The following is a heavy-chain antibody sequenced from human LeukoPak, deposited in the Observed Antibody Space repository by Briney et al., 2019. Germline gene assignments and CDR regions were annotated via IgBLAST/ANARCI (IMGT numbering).Heavy chain of an antibody. CDR2: ISSSGSTI. V-gene: IGHV3-48*04. CDR3: AELGITMIGGV. J-gene: IGHJ6*04. CDR1: GFTFRSYG. Sequence: GGTLRLSCAASGFTFRSYGMTWVRQAPGKGLEWVSYISSSGSTIYYADSVKGRFTISRDNAKNSLYLQMNSLRAEDTAVYYCAELGITMIGGVWGKGTTVTISS. D-gene: IGHD3-10*02.